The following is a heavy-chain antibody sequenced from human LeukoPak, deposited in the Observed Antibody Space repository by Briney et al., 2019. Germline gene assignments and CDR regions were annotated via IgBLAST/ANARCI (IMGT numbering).Heavy chain of an antibody. J-gene: IGHJ4*02. Sequence: SETLSLTCTVSGGSISSSSYYWGWIRQPPGKGLEWIGSIYYSGSTYYNPSLKSRVTISVDTPKNQFSLKLSSVTAADTAVYYCARDIVVVPAANGFDYWGQGTLVTVSS. D-gene: IGHD2-2*01. CDR3: ARDIVVVPAANGFDY. CDR1: GGSISSSSYY. CDR2: IYYSGST. V-gene: IGHV4-39*02.